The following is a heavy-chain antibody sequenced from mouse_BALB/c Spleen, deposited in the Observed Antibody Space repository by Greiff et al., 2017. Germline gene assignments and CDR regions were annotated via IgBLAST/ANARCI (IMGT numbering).Heavy chain of an antibody. Sequence: VQLKESGPGLVKPSQSLSLTCTVTGYSITSDYAWNWIRQFPGNKLEWMGYISYSGSTSYNPSLKGRISITRDTSKNQFFLQLNSVTTEDTATYYCARGVLRSALDYWGQGTTLTVSS. CDR2: ISYSGST. CDR1: GYSITSDYA. V-gene: IGHV3-2*02. D-gene: IGHD1-1*01. J-gene: IGHJ2*01. CDR3: ARGVLRSALDY.